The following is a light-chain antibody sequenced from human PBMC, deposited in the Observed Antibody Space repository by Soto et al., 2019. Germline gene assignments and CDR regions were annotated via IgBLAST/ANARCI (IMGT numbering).Light chain of an antibody. V-gene: IGKV1-9*01. Sequence: DIQLTQSPSFLSASVGARGTITCRASQGISSYLPWYQQKPGKAPNLLIYAASTLQSGVPSRFSGSGSGTEFTLTISSLQPEDFATYYCQQLNSYPLTFGGGTKVDIK. J-gene: IGKJ4*01. CDR2: AAS. CDR1: QGISSY. CDR3: QQLNSYPLT.